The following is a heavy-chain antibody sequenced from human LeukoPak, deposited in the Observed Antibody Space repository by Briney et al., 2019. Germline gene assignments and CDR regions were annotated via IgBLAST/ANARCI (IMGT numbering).Heavy chain of an antibody. CDR1: GYTFTSYD. Sequence: ASVKVSCKASGYTFTSYDINWVRQAPGQGLEWMGRIIPILGMANYAQKFQGRVTITADKSTSTAYMELSSLRSEDTAVYYCVGITAMVDYWGQGTLVTVSS. CDR3: VGITAMVDY. V-gene: IGHV1-69*04. J-gene: IGHJ4*02. D-gene: IGHD5-18*01. CDR2: IIPILGMA.